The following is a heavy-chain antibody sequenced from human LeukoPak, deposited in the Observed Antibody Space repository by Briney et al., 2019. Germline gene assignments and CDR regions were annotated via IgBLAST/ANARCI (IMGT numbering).Heavy chain of an antibody. CDR2: IYYSGST. CDR3: VRDRDSSGYYYHFDY. CDR1: GGSISTYY. J-gene: IGHJ4*02. Sequence: SETLTLTCTVSGGSISTYYWTWIRQSPGKGLEWIGHIYYSGSTTYNPSLKSRVTISVDTSKNQFSLRLSSVTAADTAVYYCVRDRDSSGYYYHFDYWGQGILVTVSS. V-gene: IGHV4-59*01. D-gene: IGHD3-22*01.